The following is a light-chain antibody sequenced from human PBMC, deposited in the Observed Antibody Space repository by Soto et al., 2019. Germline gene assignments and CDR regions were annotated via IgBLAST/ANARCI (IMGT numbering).Light chain of an antibody. CDR2: GAS. Sequence: DIVMTQSPLSLPVTPGEPASISCRSSQSLLDSNGYNYLDWYLQKPGQSPQLLIYGASSRATGIPDRFSGSGSGTDFTLTISSLEAEDFALYYCQQRSKWPVTFGGGTKVDIK. CDR1: QSLLDSNGYNY. V-gene: IGKV2-28*01. CDR3: QQRSKWPVT. J-gene: IGKJ4*01.